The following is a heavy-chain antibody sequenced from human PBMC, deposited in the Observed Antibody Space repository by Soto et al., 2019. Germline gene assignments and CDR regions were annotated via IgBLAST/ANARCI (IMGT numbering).Heavy chain of an antibody. V-gene: IGHV5-10-1*01. CDR3: ATSLLYCSGGSXYPPEGYYYYGMDV. J-gene: IGHJ6*02. CDR1: GYSFTSYW. CDR2: IDPSDSYT. Sequence: PGESLKISCKGSGYSFTSYWISWVRQMPGKGLEWMGRIDPSDSYTNYSPSFQGHVTISADKSISTAYLQWSSLKASDTAMYYCATSLLYCSGGSXYPPEGYYYYGMDVWGQGTTVTVSS. D-gene: IGHD2-15*01.